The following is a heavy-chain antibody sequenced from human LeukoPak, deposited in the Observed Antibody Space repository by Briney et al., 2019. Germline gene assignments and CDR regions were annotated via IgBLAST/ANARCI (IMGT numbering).Heavy chain of an antibody. J-gene: IGHJ6*02. CDR2: IDTSGRDI. V-gene: IGHV3-48*03. Sequence: GGSLRLSCAASGFIFSSYEMNWIRQAPGKGLEWVSYIDTSGRDIYYADSVKGRFSISRDNAKNSLYLQLNSLRGEDTAIYYCARAGRSPYHYGMDVWGQGTTVTVSS. D-gene: IGHD1-14*01. CDR3: ARAGRSPYHYGMDV. CDR1: GFIFSSYE.